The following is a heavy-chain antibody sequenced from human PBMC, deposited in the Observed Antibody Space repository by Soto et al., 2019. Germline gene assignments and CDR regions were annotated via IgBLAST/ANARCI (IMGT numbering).Heavy chain of an antibody. V-gene: IGHV1-24*01. J-gene: IGHJ4*02. CDR2: FDPEDGET. Sequence: GASVKVSCKVSGYTLTELSMHWVRQAPGKGPEWMGGFDPEDGETIYAQKFQGRVTMTEVTSTDTAYMELSSLRSEDTAVYYCATSERISLVSYAVSYWGQGTLVTVSS. CDR1: GYTLTELS. D-gene: IGHD3-16*02. CDR3: ATSERISLVSYAVSY.